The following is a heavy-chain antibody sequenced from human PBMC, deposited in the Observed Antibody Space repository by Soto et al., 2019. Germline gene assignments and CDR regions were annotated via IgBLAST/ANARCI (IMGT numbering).Heavy chain of an antibody. Sequence: SETLSLTCAVYGGSFSGYYWSWIRQPPGKGLEWIGEINHSGSTNYNPSLKSRVTISVDTSKNQFSLKLSSVTAADTAVYYCARGKAAAGTSSFDYWGQGTLVTVSS. V-gene: IGHV4-34*01. CDR2: INHSGST. D-gene: IGHD6-13*01. CDR3: ARGKAAAGTSSFDY. J-gene: IGHJ4*02. CDR1: GGSFSGYY.